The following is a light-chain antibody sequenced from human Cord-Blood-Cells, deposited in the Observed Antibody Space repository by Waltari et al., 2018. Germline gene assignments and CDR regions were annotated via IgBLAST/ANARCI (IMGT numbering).Light chain of an antibody. J-gene: IGLJ3*02. CDR3: SSYTSSSTLV. Sequence: QSALTQPASVSGSPGPSITISCTGTSSDVAGYNYVSWYQQHPGKAPKLMIYDVSKRPSGVSNRFSGSKSGNTASLTISGLQAEDEADYYCSSYTSSSTLVFGGGTKLTVL. V-gene: IGLV2-14*01. CDR2: DVS. CDR1: SSDVAGYNY.